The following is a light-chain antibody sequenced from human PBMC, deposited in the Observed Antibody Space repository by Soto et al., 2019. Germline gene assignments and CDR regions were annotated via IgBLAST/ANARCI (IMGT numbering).Light chain of an antibody. CDR1: QGISSW. J-gene: IGKJ2*01. CDR3: PQSNSLPYT. V-gene: IGKV1-12*01. Sequence: DIQMTQSPSSVSASVGDRVTITCRASQGISSWLAWYQQKPGKAPKLLIYAASSLQSGVPSRFSGSGSGTAFTLTITSLHPEDAATYYRPQSNSLPYTFGQGTKLEIQ. CDR2: AAS.